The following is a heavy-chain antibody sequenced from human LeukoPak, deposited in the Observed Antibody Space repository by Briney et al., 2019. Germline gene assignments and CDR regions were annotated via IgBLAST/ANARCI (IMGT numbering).Heavy chain of an antibody. V-gene: IGHV1-2*02. CDR3: ARDAVDCSSTSCYLTNWFDP. D-gene: IGHD2-2*01. J-gene: IGHJ5*02. Sequence: ASVKVSCTASGYTFTGYYMHWVRQAPGQGLEWMGWINPNSGGTNYAQKFQGRVTMTRDTSISTAYMELSRLRSDDTAVYYCARDAVDCSSTSCYLTNWFDPWGQGTLVTVSS. CDR2: INPNSGGT. CDR1: GYTFTGYY.